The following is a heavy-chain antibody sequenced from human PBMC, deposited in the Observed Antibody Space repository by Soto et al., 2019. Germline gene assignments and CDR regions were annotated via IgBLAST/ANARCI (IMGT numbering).Heavy chain of an antibody. Sequence: GESLKISCKGSGYSFTSYWISWVRQMPGKGLEWMGRIDPSDSYTNYSPSFQGHVTISADKSISTAYLQWSSLTASDTAMYYCARGWYSSSSSPFYYYYGMDVWGQGTTVTVSS. J-gene: IGHJ6*02. D-gene: IGHD6-6*01. CDR1: GYSFTSYW. CDR2: IDPSDSYT. CDR3: ARGWYSSSSSPFYYYYGMDV. V-gene: IGHV5-10-1*01.